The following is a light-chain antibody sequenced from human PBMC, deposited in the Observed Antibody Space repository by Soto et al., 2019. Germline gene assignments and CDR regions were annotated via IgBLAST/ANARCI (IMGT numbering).Light chain of an antibody. CDR2: GAA. V-gene: IGKV3-15*01. Sequence: EILMTQSPATLSVSQGEKATLSCRASQSVSRNLAWSQQKPGQAPRLLIYGAATRATGIPARFSGSGSGTEFTLTISSLQSEDFAVYYCQQYNNWTRTFGQGTKVEIK. CDR1: QSVSRN. J-gene: IGKJ1*01. CDR3: QQYNNWTRT.